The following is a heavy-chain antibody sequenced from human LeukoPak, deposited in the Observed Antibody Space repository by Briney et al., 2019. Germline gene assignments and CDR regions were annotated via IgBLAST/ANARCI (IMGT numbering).Heavy chain of an antibody. CDR1: GGTFSSYA. V-gene: IGHV1-2*04. J-gene: IGHJ6*02. D-gene: IGHD3-22*01. CDR3: ARDGSYYDSSDYYYYYGMDV. CDR2: VNPNSGGT. Sequence: GASVKVSCKASGGTFSSYAISWVRQAPGQGLEWMGWVNPNSGGTNYAQKFQGWVTMTRDTSISTAYMELSRLRSDDTAVYYCARDGSYYDSSDYYYYYGMDVWGQGTTVTVSS.